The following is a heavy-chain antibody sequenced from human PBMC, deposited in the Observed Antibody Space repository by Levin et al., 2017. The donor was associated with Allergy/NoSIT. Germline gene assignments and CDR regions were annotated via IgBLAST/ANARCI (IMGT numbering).Heavy chain of an antibody. D-gene: IGHD2-2*01. CDR1: GFTFRSYW. CDR2: INSDGSST. J-gene: IGHJ3*02. V-gene: IGHV3-74*01. CDR3: ARGLPTYCSSTSCYAAAFDI. Sequence: LSLPCAASGFTFRSYWMHWVRQAPGKGLVWVSRINSDGSSTSYADSVKGRFTISRDNAKNTLYLQMNSLRAEDTAVYYCARGLPTYCSSTSCYAAAFDIWGQGTMVTVSS.